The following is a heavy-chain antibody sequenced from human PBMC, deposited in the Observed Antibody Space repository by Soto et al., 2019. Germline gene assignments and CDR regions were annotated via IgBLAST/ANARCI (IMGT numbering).Heavy chain of an antibody. Sequence: PSGTLSLTCIVSGGSTSSSSHYWGWIRQPPGKGLEWIASIYYSGSTSYNPSLKSRVTISVDTSKNQFSLKLTSVTAADTAVYYCARHEALSANNYYGMDVWGQGTTVTVSS. CDR3: ARHEALSANNYYGMDV. CDR2: IYYSGST. CDR1: GGSTSSSSHY. D-gene: IGHD2-8*01. J-gene: IGHJ6*02. V-gene: IGHV4-39*01.